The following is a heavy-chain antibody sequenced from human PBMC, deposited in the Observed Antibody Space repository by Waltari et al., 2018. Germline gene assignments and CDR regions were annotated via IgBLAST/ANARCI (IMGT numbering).Heavy chain of an antibody. V-gene: IGHV3-74*01. CDR3: AKGARDYIWGSYDY. J-gene: IGHJ4*02. D-gene: IGHD3-16*01. CDR1: GFTFSAYR. CDR2: INADGRAT. Sequence: EVQLVESGGGLVQPGGSPRLSCAASGFTFSAYRMHWVRQAPGKGLVWVSLINADGRATLYADSVKGRFTMSRDNAKDTLYLQMNSLRGEDTAVYYCAKGARDYIWGSYDYWGQGTLVTVSS.